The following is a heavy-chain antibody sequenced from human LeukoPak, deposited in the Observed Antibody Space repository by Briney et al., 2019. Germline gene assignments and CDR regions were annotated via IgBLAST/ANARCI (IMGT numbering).Heavy chain of an antibody. CDR1: GGSISSSIYY. J-gene: IGHJ4*02. D-gene: IGHD5-24*01. CDR3: ARAPEMATIMGGWTGGIAGFDY. V-gene: IGHV4-39*01. CDR2: IYYSGST. Sequence: PSETLSLTCTVSGGSISSSIYYWGWIRQPPGKGLEWIGSIYYSGSTYYNPSLKSRVTISVYTSKNQFSLKLSSVTAADTAVYYCARAPEMATIMGGWTGGIAGFDYWGQGTLVTVSS.